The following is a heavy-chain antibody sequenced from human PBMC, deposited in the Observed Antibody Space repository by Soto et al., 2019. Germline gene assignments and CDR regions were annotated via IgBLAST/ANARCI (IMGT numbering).Heavy chain of an antibody. V-gene: IGHV1-18*01. CDR1: GYTFTSYG. CDR2: ISAYNGNT. D-gene: IGHD2-2*01. J-gene: IGHJ6*02. CDR3: ARARSSASSPYSYYSGIDV. Sequence: ASVKVSCKASGYTFTSYGISWVRQAPGQGLEWMGWISAYNGNTNYAQKLQGRVTMTTDTSTSTAYMEMNSLRAGDTAVFYCARARSSASSPYSYYSGIDVWGQGTTVTVSS.